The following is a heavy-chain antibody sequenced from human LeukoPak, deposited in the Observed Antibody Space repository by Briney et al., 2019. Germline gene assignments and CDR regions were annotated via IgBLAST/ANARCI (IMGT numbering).Heavy chain of an antibody. CDR2: IYYSGKT. V-gene: IGHV4-39*07. J-gene: IGHJ4*02. Sequence: SETLSLTCTVSGGSISSGSYNWGWIRQPPGKGLEWIGSIYYSGKTYYNPSLKSRVSISLDTSKNQFSLKLSSVTAADTAVYYCARLSTVTTSFDYWGQGTLVTVSS. CDR1: GGSISSGSYN. D-gene: IGHD4-17*01. CDR3: ARLSTVTTSFDY.